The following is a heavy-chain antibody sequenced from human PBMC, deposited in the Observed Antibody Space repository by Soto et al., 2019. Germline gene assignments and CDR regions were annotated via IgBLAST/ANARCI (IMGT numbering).Heavy chain of an antibody. CDR2: INAGNGNT. Sequence: QVQLVQSGAAVKKPGASVKVSCKASGYTFTSYAMHWVRQAPGQRFEWMGWINAGNGNTKYSQKFQGRVTITRDASAGTAYMSLSSLRSEDTAVYYGAIDQGEEVATYVLDYWCRGPLVSVSP. J-gene: IGHJ4*02. CDR3: AIDQGEEVATYVLDY. D-gene: IGHD5-12*01. V-gene: IGHV1-3*01. CDR1: GYTFTSYA.